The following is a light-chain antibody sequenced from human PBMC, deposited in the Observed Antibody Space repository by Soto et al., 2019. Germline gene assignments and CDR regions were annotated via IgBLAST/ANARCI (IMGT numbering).Light chain of an antibody. V-gene: IGKV1-39*01. CDR1: QSISTS. CDR3: QQSHTIPYT. CDR2: AAP. J-gene: IGKJ2*01. Sequence: DIQISQSPSSLSASVGDRVTITCRASQSISTSLSWIQQKPGRAPNLLIAAAPNLQSDAPSRFSGSGSGTDFTLTISYLQPEDIGTYYCQQSHTIPYTFGQGTKLEIK.